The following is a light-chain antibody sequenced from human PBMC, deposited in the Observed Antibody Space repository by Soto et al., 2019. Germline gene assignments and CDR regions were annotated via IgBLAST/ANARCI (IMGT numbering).Light chain of an antibody. V-gene: IGKV3-11*01. CDR1: QSVSRN. CDR3: HQYDSFSPWT. J-gene: IGKJ1*01. CDR2: DAS. Sequence: EIVLTQSPATLCLSPGERATLSCRASQSVSRNLAWYQQKPGQAPRLLIYDASNRATGIPARFSGSGSVTDFTLTISSLEPEDFATYYCHQYDSFSPWTFGQGTKVEVK.